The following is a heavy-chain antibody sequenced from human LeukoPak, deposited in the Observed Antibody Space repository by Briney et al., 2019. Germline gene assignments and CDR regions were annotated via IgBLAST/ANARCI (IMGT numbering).Heavy chain of an antibody. Sequence: GGSLRLSCAASGFTFSDYHMSWIRQAPGKGLEWVSYISNSSSTIYYADSVKGRFTISRDNAKNSLYLQMNSLRSEDTAVYYCARDGLWKYSGSLDAFDIWGQGTMVTVSS. CDR3: ARDGLWKYSGSLDAFDI. CDR1: GFTFSDYH. CDR2: ISNSSSTI. J-gene: IGHJ3*02. V-gene: IGHV3-11*01. D-gene: IGHD1-26*01.